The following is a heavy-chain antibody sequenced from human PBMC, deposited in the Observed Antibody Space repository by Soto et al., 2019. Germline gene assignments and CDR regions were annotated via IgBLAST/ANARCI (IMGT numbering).Heavy chain of an antibody. CDR3: AHRVLRTVFGLVTTTAIYFDF. J-gene: IGHJ4*02. CDR2: IYWYDDK. CDR1: GFSLTTSGLG. Sequence: QITLNESGPTQVKPRQTLTLTCTFSGFSLTTSGLGVGWIRQSPGKAPEWLALIYWYDDKRYSPSLKSRLTITKDTTKNQVVLTMADLDPADTATYYCAHRVLRTVFGLVTTTAIYFDFWGQGTPVAVSS. V-gene: IGHV2-5*01. D-gene: IGHD3-3*01.